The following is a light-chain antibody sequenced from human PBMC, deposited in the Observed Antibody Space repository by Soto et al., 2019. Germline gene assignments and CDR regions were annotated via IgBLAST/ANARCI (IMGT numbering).Light chain of an antibody. CDR2: SSS. J-gene: IGKJ4*01. CDR1: QSLSSSF. CDR3: QQYGRSPLT. Sequence: IVLTQSPGTLSLSPGERAILSCSASQSLSSSFLAWHQQKPGQAPRLLIYSSSNRATGIPDRFSGGGSGTDFTLTISRLEPADFAVYYCQQYGRSPLTFGGGTKVDI. V-gene: IGKV3-20*01.